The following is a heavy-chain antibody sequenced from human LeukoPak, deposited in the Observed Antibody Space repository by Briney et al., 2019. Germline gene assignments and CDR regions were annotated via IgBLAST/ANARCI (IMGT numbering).Heavy chain of an antibody. CDR3: ARALDSLGGLSLPDF. V-gene: IGHV7-4-1*02. CDR1: GYSFTNYA. J-gene: IGHJ4*02. D-gene: IGHD3-16*01. Sequence: RASVTVSCKASGYSFTNYAMNWVRQAPGQGLEFMGWIHPRTGNPAYAQGFSGRFVFSLDTSVTTTYLQISDLKAEDTAVYFCARALDSLGGLSLPDFWGQGTLVTVSS. CDR2: IHPRTGNP.